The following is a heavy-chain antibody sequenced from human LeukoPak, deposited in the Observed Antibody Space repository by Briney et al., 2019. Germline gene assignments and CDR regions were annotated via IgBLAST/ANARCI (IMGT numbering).Heavy chain of an antibody. D-gene: IGHD2-2*03. CDR3: ARNGYCSSTSCYVRHYYYGMDV. Sequence: GASVKVSCKASGYTFTSYGISWVRQAPGQGLEWMGWISAYNGNTNYAQKLQGRVTMTTDTSTSTAYMELRSLRSDDTAVYYCARNGYCSSTSCYVRHYYYGMDVWGQGTTVTVSS. V-gene: IGHV1-18*01. CDR2: ISAYNGNT. CDR1: GYTFTSYG. J-gene: IGHJ6*02.